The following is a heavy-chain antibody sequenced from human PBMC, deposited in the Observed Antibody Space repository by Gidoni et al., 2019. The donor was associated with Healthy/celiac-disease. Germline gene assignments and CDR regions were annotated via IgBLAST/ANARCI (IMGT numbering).Heavy chain of an antibody. CDR3: EKDKTTRSDGADDGDY. V-gene: IGHV3-23*01. CDR2: ISCSGGST. Sequence: RQAPGKGLEWVSAISCSGGSTYYADSVKGRFTISRDNDKNTLYLQMNSLRAEDTALYDCEKDKTTRSDGADDGDYWGQGTLVTVSS. D-gene: IGHD1-1*01. J-gene: IGHJ4*02.